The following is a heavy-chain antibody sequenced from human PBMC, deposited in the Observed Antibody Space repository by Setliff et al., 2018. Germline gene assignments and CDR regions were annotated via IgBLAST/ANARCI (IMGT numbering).Heavy chain of an antibody. V-gene: IGHV3-72*01. CDR3: AKQGYSDSLYAFDV. CDR1: GFTFSDYY. Sequence: GGSLRLSCAASGFTFSDYYMDWVRLAPGRGLEWVGRVLKRGDGYTSLSAASVKGRFTVSRDDSNNLLFLQMDSLRTEDTAVYYCAKQGYSDSLYAFDVWGQGTVVTVSS. J-gene: IGHJ3*01. D-gene: IGHD3-16*02. CDR2: VLKRGDGYTS.